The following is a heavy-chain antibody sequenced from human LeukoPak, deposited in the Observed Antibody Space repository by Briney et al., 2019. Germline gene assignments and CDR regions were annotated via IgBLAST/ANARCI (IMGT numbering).Heavy chain of an antibody. Sequence: SETLSLTCTVSGGSISSGSYYWSWIRQPAGKGLEWIGRIYTSGSTNYNPSLKSRVTISVDTSKNQFSLKLSSVTAADTAVYYCASQLTTRGSYYDSSGIFDYWGQGTLVTVSS. V-gene: IGHV4-61*02. J-gene: IGHJ4*02. CDR3: ASQLTTRGSYYDSSGIFDY. CDR2: IYTSGST. CDR1: GGSISSGSYY. D-gene: IGHD3-22*01.